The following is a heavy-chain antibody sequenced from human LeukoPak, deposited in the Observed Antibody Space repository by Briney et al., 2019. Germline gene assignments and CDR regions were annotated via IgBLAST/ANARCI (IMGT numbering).Heavy chain of an antibody. V-gene: IGHV3-66*02. D-gene: IGHD6-13*01. J-gene: IGHJ4*02. CDR3: ARRAAAGYFDY. CDR1: GFTVGSNY. Sequence: GSLRLPCAASGFTVGSNYMSWVRQAPGKGLEWVSVIYSGGSTYYADSVKGRFTISRDNSKNTLYLQMNSLRAEDTAVYYCARRAAAGYFDYWGQGTLVTVSS. CDR2: IYSGGST.